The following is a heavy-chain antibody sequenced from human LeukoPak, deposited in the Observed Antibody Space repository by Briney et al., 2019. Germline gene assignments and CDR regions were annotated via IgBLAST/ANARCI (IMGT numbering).Heavy chain of an antibody. V-gene: IGHV4-34*01. Sequence: SETLSLTCAVYTNYFTGYYWNWIRQTPEKGLEWIGEINHSGGTNYNPSLKSRVTISVDTSKNQFSLKLSSVTAADTAVYYCARGLSDYVWGSYPPLNWFDPWGQGTLVTVSS. D-gene: IGHD3-16*02. CDR3: ARGLSDYVWGSYPPLNWFDP. CDR2: INHSGGT. CDR1: TNYFTGYY. J-gene: IGHJ5*02.